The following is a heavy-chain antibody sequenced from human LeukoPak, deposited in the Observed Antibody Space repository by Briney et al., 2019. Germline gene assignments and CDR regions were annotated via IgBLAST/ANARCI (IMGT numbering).Heavy chain of an antibody. CDR1: GGSFSVYY. D-gene: IGHD3-3*01. V-gene: IGHV4-39*01. CDR2: IYYSGST. CDR3: ARHSLGDFWSGYYSVYYGMDV. J-gene: IGHJ6*02. Sequence: SSETLSLTCAVYGGSFSVYYWSWIRHPAGEGLEWLGSIYYSGSTSYNPSLKSRVTISVDTSNNQFSLKLSSVTAADTAVYYCARHSLGDFWSGYYSVYYGMDVWGQGTPVTVSS.